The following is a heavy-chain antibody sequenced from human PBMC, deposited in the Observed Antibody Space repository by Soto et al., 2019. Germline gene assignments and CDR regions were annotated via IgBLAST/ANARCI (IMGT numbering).Heavy chain of an antibody. CDR3: ARFAIASGGVIAVTYALDV. CDR2: ITSSGSTI. D-gene: IGHD3-16*02. J-gene: IGHJ6*02. Sequence: PSETLSLTCAVSGGSVSSVGYSWNWVRQAPGKGLEWVSFITSSGSTIYYADSVKGRFTVSRDNAKNSLFLQMNSLRDEDTAVYYCARFAIASGGVIAVTYALDVWGQGTTVTVSS. CDR1: GGSVSSVGYS. V-gene: IGHV3-48*02.